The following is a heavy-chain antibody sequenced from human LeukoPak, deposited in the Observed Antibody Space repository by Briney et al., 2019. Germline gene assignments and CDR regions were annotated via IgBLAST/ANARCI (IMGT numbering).Heavy chain of an antibody. CDR3: ARAPQYCGGDCYSDDAFDI. V-gene: IGHV3-66*01. J-gene: IGHJ3*02. Sequence: PGGSLRLSCAASGFTVSSNYMSWVRQAPGKGLEGVSVIYSGGSTYYADSVKGRFTISRDNSKNTLYLQMNSLRAEDTAVYYCARAPQYCGGDCYSDDAFDIWGQGTMVTVSS. CDR1: GFTVSSNY. CDR2: IYSGGST. D-gene: IGHD2-21*02.